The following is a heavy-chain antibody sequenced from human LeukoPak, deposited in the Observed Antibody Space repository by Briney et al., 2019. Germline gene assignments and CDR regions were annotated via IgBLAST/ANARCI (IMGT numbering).Heavy chain of an antibody. V-gene: IGHV4-61*10. CDR1: GGSISSGSYY. D-gene: IGHD3-16*01. CDR3: ARETSQKGAHYMDV. CDR2: IYYSGST. Sequence: SETLSLTCTVSGGSISSGSYYWSWIRQPAGKGLEWIGYIYYSGSTSYKPSLKSRVTISVDTSKNQFSLKLRSVTAADTAVYYCARETSQKGAHYMDVWGKGTTVTISS. J-gene: IGHJ6*03.